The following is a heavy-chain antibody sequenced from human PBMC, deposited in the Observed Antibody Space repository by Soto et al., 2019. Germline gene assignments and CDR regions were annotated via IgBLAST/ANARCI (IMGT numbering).Heavy chain of an antibody. D-gene: IGHD3-9*01. CDR1: GYSFTSYW. CDR2: IYPGDSDA. V-gene: IGHV5-51*01. Sequence: GESLKISCKGSGYSFTSYWIGWVRQMPGKGLEWMGIIYPGDSDARYSPSFQGQVTISADKSISTAYLQWSSLKASDTAMYYCARGITIRGYYYYGMDVWGQGTTVTVSS. J-gene: IGHJ6*02. CDR3: ARGITIRGYYYYGMDV.